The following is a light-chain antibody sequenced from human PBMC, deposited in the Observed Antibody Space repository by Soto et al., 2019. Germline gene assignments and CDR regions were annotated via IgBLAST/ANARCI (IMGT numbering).Light chain of an antibody. Sequence: DIQMTQSPSSLSASVGDRVTITCRASQSISTYLHWYQQKPGKAPNLLIYAASTLQSGVPSRFSGSGSGTDITLTISSLPPEEFATYFCQHGYSTPLTFGGGTKVDIK. V-gene: IGKV1-39*01. CDR1: QSISTY. CDR2: AAS. J-gene: IGKJ4*01. CDR3: QHGYSTPLT.